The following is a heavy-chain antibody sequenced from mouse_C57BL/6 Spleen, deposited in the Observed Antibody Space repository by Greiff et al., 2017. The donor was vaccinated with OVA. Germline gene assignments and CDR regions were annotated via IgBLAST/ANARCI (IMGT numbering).Heavy chain of an antibody. CDR3: ARAGYGYDTWFAY. D-gene: IGHD2-2*01. V-gene: IGHV1-80*01. J-gene: IGHJ3*01. Sequence: VQGVESGAELVKPGASVKISCKASGYAFSSYWMNWVKQRPGKGLEWIGQIYPGDGDTNYNGKFKGKATLTADKSSSTAYMQLSSLTSEDSAVYFCARAGYGYDTWFAYWGQGTLVTVSA. CDR1: GYAFSSYW. CDR2: IYPGDGDT.